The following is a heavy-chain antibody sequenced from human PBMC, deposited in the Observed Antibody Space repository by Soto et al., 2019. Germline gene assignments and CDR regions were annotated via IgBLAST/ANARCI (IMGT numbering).Heavy chain of an antibody. CDR1: GYSFISYW. CDR2: IYPGDSDT. CDR3: ARIIAASGTGFDY. J-gene: IGHJ4*02. Sequence: PGETQTISWNGSGYSFISYWIGWVRQMHGKGLEWMGMIYPGDSDTRYSPSFQGQVTISADKSINTAYLQWSSLEASDTAVYYCARIIAASGTGFDYWGQGTLVTVAS. D-gene: IGHD3-16*02. V-gene: IGHV5-51*01.